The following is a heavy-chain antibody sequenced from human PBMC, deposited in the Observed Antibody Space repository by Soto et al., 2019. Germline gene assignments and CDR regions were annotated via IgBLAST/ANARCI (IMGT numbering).Heavy chain of an antibody. Sequence: QVQVVESVGGVVQPGRSLRLSCAASGFTFSGFGMHWVRQAPGKGLEWVAVIWHDGKNKYYADSAKGRFTISRDNSKNTLYLQMNSLRAEDTAVYYCARDPGNDEAMDYWGQGTLVTVSS. CDR1: GFTFSGFG. J-gene: IGHJ4*02. CDR3: ARDPGNDEAMDY. CDR2: IWHDGKNK. D-gene: IGHD1-1*01. V-gene: IGHV3-33*01.